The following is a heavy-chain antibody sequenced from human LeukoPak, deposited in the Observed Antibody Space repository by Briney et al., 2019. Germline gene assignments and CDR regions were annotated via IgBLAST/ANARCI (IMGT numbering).Heavy chain of an antibody. CDR3: AKLAKYFYGAETFYFFEH. D-gene: IGHD3-10*01. V-gene: IGHV3-7*01. J-gene: IGHJ4*02. CDR1: GFTFSSYS. CDR2: INQDGTEK. Sequence: GGSLRLSCAASGFTFSSYSMNWVRQAPGKGLEWVANINQDGTEKYYVDSVKGRFTISRDNGKNSLYLQMNSPRVEDTAVYYCAKLAKYFYGAETFYFFEHWGQGTPVTASS.